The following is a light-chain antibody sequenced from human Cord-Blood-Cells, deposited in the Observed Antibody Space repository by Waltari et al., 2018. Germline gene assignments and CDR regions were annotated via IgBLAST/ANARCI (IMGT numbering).Light chain of an antibody. CDR2: GAS. CDR1: QSVSSSY. Sequence: DIVLTQSPGTLFLSTGERATLSCRASQSVSSSYLAWYQQKPGQAPRLLIYGASSRATGIPDRFSGSGSGTDFTLTISRLEPEDFAVYYCQQYGSSPYTFGQGTKLEIK. V-gene: IGKV3-20*01. J-gene: IGKJ2*01. CDR3: QQYGSSPYT.